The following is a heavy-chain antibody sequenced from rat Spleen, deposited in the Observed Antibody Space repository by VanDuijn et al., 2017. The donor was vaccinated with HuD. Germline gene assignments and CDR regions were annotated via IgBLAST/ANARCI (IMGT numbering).Heavy chain of an antibody. CDR1: GFTFSDHG. Sequence: EVQLVESGGGLVQPGRSLKVSCAASGFTFSDHGMAWVRQAPTKGLEWVASITIDGNDAYYRDSVRGRFTISRDNAKSTLFLQMDSLRSEDTATYYCARQYNNFGYFDYWGQGVMVTVSS. J-gene: IGHJ2*01. CDR2: ITIDGNDA. D-gene: IGHD1-10*01. CDR3: ARQYNNFGYFDY. V-gene: IGHV5-29*01.